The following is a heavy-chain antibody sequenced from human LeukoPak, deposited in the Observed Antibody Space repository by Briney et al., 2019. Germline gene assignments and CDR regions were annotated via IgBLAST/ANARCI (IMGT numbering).Heavy chain of an antibody. D-gene: IGHD3-10*01. V-gene: IGHV6-1*01. CDR3: AREGWFGEPPSHWFDP. Sequence: SQTLSLTCAISGDSVSSKSTTWHWLRQSPSRGLEWLGRTYYTSKWYNDYAVSVKSRITINPDTSKNQFSLQLNSVTPEDTAVYYCAREGWFGEPPSHWFDPWGQGILVTVSS. CDR2: TYYTSKWYN. J-gene: IGHJ5*02. CDR1: GDSVSSKSTT.